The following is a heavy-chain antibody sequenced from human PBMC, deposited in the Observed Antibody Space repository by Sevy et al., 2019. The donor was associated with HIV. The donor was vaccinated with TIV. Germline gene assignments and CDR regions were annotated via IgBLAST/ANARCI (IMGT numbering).Heavy chain of an antibody. Sequence: SETLSLTCAVYGGSFSGYYWSWIRQPPGKGLEWIGEINHSGSTNYNPSLKSRVTISVDTSKNQFSLKLSFVTAADTAVYYCARVSRPQKQNVVYYYYYYMDVWGKGTTVTVSS. CDR2: INHSGST. CDR3: ARVSRPQKQNVVYYYYYYMDV. CDR1: GGSFSGYY. V-gene: IGHV4-34*01. D-gene: IGHD2-15*01. J-gene: IGHJ6*03.